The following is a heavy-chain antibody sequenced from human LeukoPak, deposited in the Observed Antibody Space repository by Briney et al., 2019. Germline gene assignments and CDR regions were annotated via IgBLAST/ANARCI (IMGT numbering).Heavy chain of an antibody. CDR2: INPNSGGT. D-gene: IGHD2-2*02. CDR3: ARVVCSSTSCYKGGDY. V-gene: IGHV1-2*02. Sequence: GASVKVSCKASGYTFTGYYMHWVRQAPGQGLEWMGWINPNSGGTNYAQKLQGRVTMTRDTSISTAYMELSRLRSDDTAVYYCARVVCSSTSCYKGGDYWGQGTLVTVSS. CDR1: GYTFTGYY. J-gene: IGHJ4*02.